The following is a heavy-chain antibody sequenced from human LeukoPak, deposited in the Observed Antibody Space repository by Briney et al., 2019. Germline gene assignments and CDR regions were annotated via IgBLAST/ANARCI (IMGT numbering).Heavy chain of an antibody. Sequence: PSETLSLTCTVSGGSISSYYWSWIRQPPGKGLEWIGYIYYSGSTNYNPSLKSRVTISVDTSKNQFSLKLSSVTAADTAVYYCAGYGRDGYNYPNYWGQGTLVTVSS. CDR2: IYYSGST. J-gene: IGHJ4*02. V-gene: IGHV4-59*01. CDR1: GGSISSYY. CDR3: AGYGRDGYNYPNY. D-gene: IGHD5-24*01.